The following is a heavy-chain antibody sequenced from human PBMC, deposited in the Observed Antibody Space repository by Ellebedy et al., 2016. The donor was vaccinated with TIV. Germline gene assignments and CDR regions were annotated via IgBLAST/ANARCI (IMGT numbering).Heavy chain of an antibody. V-gene: IGHV3-23*01. CDR1: GFTFVHYG. Sequence: GESLKIPCAASGFTFVHYGMSWVRQTPGKGLEWVSAISTTGNTHYADSVKGRFTISRDNSKNTPYLHLNSLKADDTALYYCAIQLWQPYYWGQGTLVTVSS. D-gene: IGHD1-1*01. CDR3: AIQLWQPYY. J-gene: IGHJ4*02. CDR2: ISTTGNT.